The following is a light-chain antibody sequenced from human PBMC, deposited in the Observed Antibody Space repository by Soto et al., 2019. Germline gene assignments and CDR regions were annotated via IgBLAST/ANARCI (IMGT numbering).Light chain of an antibody. J-gene: IGLJ3*02. V-gene: IGLV2-11*01. CDR2: DVI. CDR3: CSHSSSITWM. CDR1: SSDVGTYTY. Sequence: QSALTQPRSVSGSPGQSVTISCTGTSSDVGTYTYVSWYQQHPGKAPKLIIYDVIKRPSGVPDRFSGSKSGNTAFLTISGLQAEDEAVYYCCSHSSSITWMFGGGTKLTVL.